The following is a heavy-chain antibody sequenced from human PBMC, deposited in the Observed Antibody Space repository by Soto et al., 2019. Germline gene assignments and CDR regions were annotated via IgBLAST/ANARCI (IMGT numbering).Heavy chain of an antibody. CDR1: GYTFTSYY. D-gene: IGHD5-12*01. Sequence: EASVKVSCKASGYTFTSYYMHWVRQAPGQGLEWMGIINPSGGSTSYAQKFQGRVTMTRDTSTSTVYMELSSLRSEDTAVYYCARSDQWLRLGTGYFDYWGQGTPVTVSS. CDR3: ARSDQWLRLGTGYFDY. CDR2: INPSGGST. J-gene: IGHJ4*02. V-gene: IGHV1-46*01.